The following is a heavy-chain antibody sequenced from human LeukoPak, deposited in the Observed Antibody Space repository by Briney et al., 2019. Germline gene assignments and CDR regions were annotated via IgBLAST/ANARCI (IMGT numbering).Heavy chain of an antibody. D-gene: IGHD3-10*01. CDR2: IIPIFGTA. CDR3: ARNLWFGESSDAFDM. V-gene: IGHV1-69*13. Sequence: SVKVSCKASGGTFSSYAISWVRQAPGQGLEWMGGIIPIFGTANYAQKFQGRVTITADESTSTAYMELSSLRSDDTAVYYCARNLWFGESSDAFDMWGQGTMVTVSS. CDR1: GGTFSSYA. J-gene: IGHJ3*02.